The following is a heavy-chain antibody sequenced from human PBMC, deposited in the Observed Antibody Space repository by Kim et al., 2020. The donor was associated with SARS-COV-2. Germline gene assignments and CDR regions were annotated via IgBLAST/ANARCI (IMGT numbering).Heavy chain of an antibody. CDR1: GFTFSDYY. V-gene: IGHV3-11*03. CDR2: ISSSSYT. D-gene: IGHD5-18*01. CDR3: ARVDTSPPYGMDV. J-gene: IGHJ6*02. Sequence: GGSLRLSCAASGFTFSDYYMSWIRQAPGKGLEWVSYISSSSYTNYADSVKGRFTISRDNAKNSLYLQMNSLRAEDTAVYYCARVDTSPPYGMDVWGQGTTVTVSS.